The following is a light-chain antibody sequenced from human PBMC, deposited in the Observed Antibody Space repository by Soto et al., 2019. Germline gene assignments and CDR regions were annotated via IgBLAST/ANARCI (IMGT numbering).Light chain of an antibody. J-gene: IGKJ5*01. CDR1: QTVSSNY. CDR2: GAS. V-gene: IGKV3-20*01. CDR3: QQYGNSPIT. Sequence: EIILTQSPDTLSLSPGERATLSCRASQTVSSNYLAWCQQRPGQAPRLLIYGASNRATGIPDRFSGSGSGTDFTLTISRLEPEDFAVYYCQQYGNSPITFGQGTRLEIK.